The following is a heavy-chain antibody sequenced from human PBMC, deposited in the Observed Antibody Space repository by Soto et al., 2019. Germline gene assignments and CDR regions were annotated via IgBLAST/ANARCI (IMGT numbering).Heavy chain of an antibody. D-gene: IGHD6-13*01. V-gene: IGHV1-3*01. J-gene: IGHJ5*01. CDR2: INAGNGNT. Sequence: GASVKVSCKASGYTFSRYAIHWVRQAPGQRLEWMGWINAGNGNTKYSQKFEGRVTLTTDTSANTVYMELSSLRFEGTALYYCARDQQFRNWFDSWGQGTQVTVSS. CDR3: ARDQQFRNWFDS. CDR1: GYTFSRYA.